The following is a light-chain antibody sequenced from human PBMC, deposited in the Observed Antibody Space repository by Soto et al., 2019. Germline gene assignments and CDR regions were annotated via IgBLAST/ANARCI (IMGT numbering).Light chain of an antibody. Sequence: QSVLTQPPSASGTPGQRVTISCSGSSSNIGTNYVYWYQQLPGTAPKLLIYRSNQRPSGVPDRFSGSKSGTSASLAISGLRSDDEADFYCVAWDDSLSGVVFGGGTKLT. CDR2: RSN. CDR3: VAWDDSLSGVV. V-gene: IGLV1-47*01. J-gene: IGLJ2*01. CDR1: SSNIGTNY.